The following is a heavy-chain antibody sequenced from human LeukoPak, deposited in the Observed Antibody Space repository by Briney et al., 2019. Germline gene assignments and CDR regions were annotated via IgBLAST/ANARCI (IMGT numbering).Heavy chain of an antibody. CDR3: AKDLRQLAMGDAFDI. J-gene: IGHJ3*02. V-gene: IGHV3-23*01. D-gene: IGHD5-18*01. CDR2: ISGSGGST. Sequence: RGTLRLSCAASGFTFSSYGMSCVRQAPGKQLECVSAISGSGGSTYYADSVKGRFTISIDNSKNTLYLQMNSLRAEDTAVYYCAKDLRQLAMGDAFDIWGQGTMVTVSS. CDR1: GFTFSSYG.